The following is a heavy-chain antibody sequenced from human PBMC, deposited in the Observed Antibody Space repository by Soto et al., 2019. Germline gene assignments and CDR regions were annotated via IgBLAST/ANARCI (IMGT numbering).Heavy chain of an antibody. Sequence: SETPSLTCAVSGDYISSTYYWGWIRQPPGKGLEWIGIIYHSGVTFYNPSLKSRVTMSVDTPRNEFSLQLTSLTAADTAVYFCARDHLWRGCSISSCHIWFVSCGPGTLVTVS. CDR2: IYHSGVT. D-gene: IGHD3-3*02. J-gene: IGHJ5*01. CDR3: ARDHLWRGCSISSCHIWFVS. CDR1: GDYISSTYY. V-gene: IGHV4-38-2*02.